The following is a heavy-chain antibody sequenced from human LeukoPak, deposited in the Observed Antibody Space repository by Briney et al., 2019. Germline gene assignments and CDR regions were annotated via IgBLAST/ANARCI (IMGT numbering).Heavy chain of an antibody. V-gene: IGHV1-2*02. CDR3: ASEIAVAETGDWFDH. Sequence: ASVKVSCKASGYTFTGYYMHWVRQAPGQGLEWMGWINPNSGDTNYAQKFQGRVTMTRDTSISTAYMELSRLRSDDTAVYYCASEIAVAETGDWFDHWGQGTLVTVSS. J-gene: IGHJ5*02. D-gene: IGHD6-19*01. CDR1: GYTFTGYY. CDR2: INPNSGDT.